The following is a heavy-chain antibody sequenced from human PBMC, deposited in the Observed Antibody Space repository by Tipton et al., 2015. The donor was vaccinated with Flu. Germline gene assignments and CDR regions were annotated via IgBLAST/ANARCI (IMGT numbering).Heavy chain of an antibody. CDR2: IYTNTNT. CDR1: GGSISRGSYY. Sequence: TLSLTCTVSGGSISRGSYYYNWIRQPAGEGLEWIGRIYTNTNTNYKASLKSRVTISIDTSRNQFSLRLRSVTAADTGVYYCAREHLPSSVTDYYYYGIDVWGQGTTVTVSS. V-gene: IGHV4-61*02. J-gene: IGHJ6*02. CDR3: AREHLPSSVTDYYYYGIDV.